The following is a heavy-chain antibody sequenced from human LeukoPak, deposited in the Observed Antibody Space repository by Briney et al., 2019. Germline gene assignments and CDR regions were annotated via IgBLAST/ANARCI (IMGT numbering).Heavy chain of an antibody. V-gene: IGHV4-4*07. CDR2: FYSSGST. J-gene: IGHJ5*02. Sequence: PSETLSLTCTVFGGSITTYSWSWIPQPAGRGLEWIGRFYSSGSTAYNPSLKSRVTMSVDTSKNQVSLKLSSVTAADTAIYYCARDFTSKNWFDTWGQGTLGTVSS. CDR3: ARDFTSKNWFDT. D-gene: IGHD2/OR15-2a*01. CDR1: GGSITTYS.